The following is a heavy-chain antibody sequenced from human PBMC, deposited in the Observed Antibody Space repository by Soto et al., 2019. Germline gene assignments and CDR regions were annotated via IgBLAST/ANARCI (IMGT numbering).Heavy chain of an antibody. CDR2: ISYDGSNK. CDR1: GFTFRSYG. CDR3: AKALRFLEWLRDDYYGMDV. J-gene: IGHJ6*02. V-gene: IGHV3-30*18. D-gene: IGHD3-3*01. Sequence: HPGGSLRLSCAASGFTFRSYGMHWVRQAPGKGLDWVAVISYDGSNKYYADSVKGRFTISRDNSKNTLYLQMNSLRAEDTAVYYCAKALRFLEWLRDDYYGMDVWGQGTTVTVSS.